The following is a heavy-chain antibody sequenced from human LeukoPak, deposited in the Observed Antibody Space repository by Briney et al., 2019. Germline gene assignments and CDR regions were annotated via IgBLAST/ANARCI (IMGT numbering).Heavy chain of an antibody. V-gene: IGHV1-18*04. D-gene: IGHD3-3*01. CDR3: ARDWFTIFGVVTPYYYYGMDV. CDR1: GYTFTGYY. Sequence: ASVKVSCKASGYTFTGYYMHWVRQAPGQGLEWMGWISAYNGNTNYAQKLQGGVTMTTDTSTSTAYMELRSLRSDDTAVYYCARDWFTIFGVVTPYYYYGMDVWGQGTTVTVSS. CDR2: ISAYNGNT. J-gene: IGHJ6*02.